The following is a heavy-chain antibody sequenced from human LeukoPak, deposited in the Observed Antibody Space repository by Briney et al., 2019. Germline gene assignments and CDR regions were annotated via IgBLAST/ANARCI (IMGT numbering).Heavy chain of an antibody. Sequence: GGSLRLSCAASGFTFSSYVMNWVRQAPGKGLEWVSSISGSGSITYYADSAKGRFTISRDNSKNTLSLQMNSLRAEDTAVYYCAKDRGAYDAFDYWGQGTLVTVSS. CDR2: ISGSGSIT. D-gene: IGHD3-22*01. V-gene: IGHV3-23*01. CDR3: AKDRGAYDAFDY. CDR1: GFTFSSYV. J-gene: IGHJ4*02.